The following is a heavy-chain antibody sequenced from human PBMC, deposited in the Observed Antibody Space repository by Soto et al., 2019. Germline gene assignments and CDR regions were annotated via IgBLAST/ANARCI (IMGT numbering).Heavy chain of an antibody. Sequence: QVQLVQSGVEVKKPGASVKVSCKASGYTFTSYYMHWVRQAPGQGLEWMGIINPSGGSTSYAQKVPGRVTIXXDXSXXTVYMELSRLRSEDTAGYYCASGYCSGGSCCSIDFWGQGTLVTVSS. D-gene: IGHD2-15*01. CDR3: ASGYCSGGSCCSIDF. CDR2: INPSGGST. CDR1: GYTFTSYY. J-gene: IGHJ4*02. V-gene: IGHV1-46*01.